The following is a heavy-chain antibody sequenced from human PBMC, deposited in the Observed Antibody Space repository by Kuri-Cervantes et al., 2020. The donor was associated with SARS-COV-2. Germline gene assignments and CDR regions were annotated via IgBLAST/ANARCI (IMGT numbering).Heavy chain of an antibody. CDR1: GYSISSGYY. V-gene: IGHV4-38-2*02. D-gene: IGHD3-16*01. Sequence: SETLSLTCTVSGYSISSGYYWGWIRQPPGKGLEWIGSIYYSGSTYYNPSLKSRVTMSVDTSKNQFSLKLSSVTAADTAVYYCARLGGDRAFDIWGQGTMVTVSS. J-gene: IGHJ3*02. CDR2: IYYSGST. CDR3: ARLGGDRAFDI.